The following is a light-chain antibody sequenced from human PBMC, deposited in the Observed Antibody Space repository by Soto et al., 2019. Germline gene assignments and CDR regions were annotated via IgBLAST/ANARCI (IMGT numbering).Light chain of an antibody. CDR2: AVS. J-gene: IGLJ3*02. CDR1: SSDIGGYNH. V-gene: IGLV2-14*01. CDR3: SSFTSTSTYVV. Sequence: QSALTQPASVSGSPGRAITISCTGTSSDIGGYNHVSWYQQHPGKAPKLIISAVSNRPSGVSNRFSGSKSGNTASLTISGLHAEDEADYYCSSFTSTSTYVVFGGGTKLTVL.